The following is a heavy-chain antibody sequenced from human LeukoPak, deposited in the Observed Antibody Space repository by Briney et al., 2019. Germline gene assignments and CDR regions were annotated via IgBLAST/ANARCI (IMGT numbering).Heavy chain of an antibody. CDR1: GFTFSSYA. Sequence: GRSLRLSCAASGFTFSSYAMHWVRQAPGKGLEWVSYISSSSSTIYYADSVKGRFTISRDNAKNSLYLQMNSLRAEDTAVYYCARGPGIAAAGHLFGYWGQGTLVTVSS. D-gene: IGHD6-13*01. CDR2: ISSSSSTI. V-gene: IGHV3-48*01. J-gene: IGHJ4*02. CDR3: ARGPGIAAAGHLFGY.